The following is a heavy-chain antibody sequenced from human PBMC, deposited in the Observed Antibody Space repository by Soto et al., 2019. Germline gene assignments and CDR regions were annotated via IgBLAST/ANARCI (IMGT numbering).Heavy chain of an antibody. V-gene: IGHV5-51*01. D-gene: IGHD1-26*01. CDR2: IFPGDSDT. J-gene: IGHJ4*02. CDR1: GYSFTSYW. Sequence: PGESLKISCKGSGYSFTSYWIGWVRQMPGKGLEWMGIIFPGDSDTRYSPSFQGQVTISVDKSINTAYLQWSSLKASDTAMYYCARHPIVGATTFDYWGQGTLVTVSS. CDR3: ARHPIVGATTFDY.